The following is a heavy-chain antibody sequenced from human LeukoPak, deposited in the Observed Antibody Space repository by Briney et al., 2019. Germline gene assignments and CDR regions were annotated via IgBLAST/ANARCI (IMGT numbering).Heavy chain of an antibody. J-gene: IGHJ4*02. CDR3: ARRRAGAYSSGSYYFDY. CDR2: IYDSGST. V-gene: IGHV4-59*08. Sequence: SETLSLTCTVSGGSISGYYWSWIRQPPGKGLEWIGYIYDSGSTKYNPSLKSRATISVDASKNQFSLKLSSVTAADTAVYYCARRRAGAYSSGSYYFDYWGQGTVVTVSS. D-gene: IGHD6-19*01. CDR1: GGSISGYY.